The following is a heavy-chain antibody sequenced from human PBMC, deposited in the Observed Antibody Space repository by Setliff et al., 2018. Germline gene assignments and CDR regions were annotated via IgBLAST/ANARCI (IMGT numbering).Heavy chain of an antibody. CDR2: IHYSGST. V-gene: IGHV4-59*11. J-gene: IGHJ4*02. D-gene: IGHD2-15*01. Sequence: KASETLSLTCTISGGSISGHYWTWIRQPPGKGLEWIGYIHYSGSTNYCPSLKSRVTMSLDTSENQLSLKLTSVTAEDTAVYYCATSAWWYRFDSWGQGILVTVSS. CDR1: GGSISGHY. CDR3: ATSAWWYRFDS.